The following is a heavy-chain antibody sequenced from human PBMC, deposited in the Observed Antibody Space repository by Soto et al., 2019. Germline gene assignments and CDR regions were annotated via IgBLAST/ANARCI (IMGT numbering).Heavy chain of an antibody. J-gene: IGHJ6*02. D-gene: IGHD6-13*01. CDR1: GFSLSTSGVG. CDR3: AREKIAAAGTYYYYYGMDV. Sequence: SGPTLVKPTPPLTLTCTFSGFSLSTSGVGVGWIRQPPGKALEWLALIYWNDDKRYSPSLKSRLTITKDTSKNQVVLTMTNMDPVDTATYYCAREKIAAAGTYYYYYGMDVWGQGTTVTVSS. V-gene: IGHV2-5*01. CDR2: IYWNDDK.